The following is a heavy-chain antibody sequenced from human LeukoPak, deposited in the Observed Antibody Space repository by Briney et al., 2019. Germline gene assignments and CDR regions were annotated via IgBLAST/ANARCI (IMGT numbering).Heavy chain of an antibody. CDR1: GFTFSSYG. V-gene: IGHV3-33*01. CDR2: IWYDGSNK. J-gene: IGHJ3*02. Sequence: GGSLRLSCAASGFTFSSYGMHWVLQAPGKGLEWVAVIWYDGSNKYYADSVKGRFTISRDNSKNTLYLQMNSLRAEDTAVYYCARDLYSSSWYGAFDIWGQGTMVTVSS. CDR3: ARDLYSSSWYGAFDI. D-gene: IGHD6-13*01.